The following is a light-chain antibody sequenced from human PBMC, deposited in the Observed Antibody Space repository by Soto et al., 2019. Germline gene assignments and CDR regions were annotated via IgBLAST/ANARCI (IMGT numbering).Light chain of an antibody. CDR1: SSDVGGYNY. J-gene: IGLJ3*02. V-gene: IGLV2-14*01. Sequence: QSVLTQPASVSGSPGQSITISCTGTSSDVGGYNYVSWYQQHPGKVPKLMIYEVNNRPSGVSDRFSGSKSGNTASLTISGRQAEDEADYYCSSYTSSSTQVLGGGTKLTVL. CDR2: EVN. CDR3: SSYTSSSTQV.